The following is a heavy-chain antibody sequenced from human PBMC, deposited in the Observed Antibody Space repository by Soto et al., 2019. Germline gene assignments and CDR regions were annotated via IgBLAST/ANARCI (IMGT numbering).Heavy chain of an antibody. CDR3: ASRRNNSGYSGPDF. J-gene: IGHJ4*02. CDR2: IYYSGTT. CDR1: DASVSSASYF. D-gene: IGHD5-12*01. Sequence: QLRESGLVLVRPSETLSLTCTLTDASVSSASYFWDWIRQPPGKGLEWIGSIYYSGTTYNNPSLKSRVTLSVDTSKNQFSLRLNSVTAADTAVYFCASRRNNSGYSGPDFWGQGTLVTVSS. V-gene: IGHV4-39*01.